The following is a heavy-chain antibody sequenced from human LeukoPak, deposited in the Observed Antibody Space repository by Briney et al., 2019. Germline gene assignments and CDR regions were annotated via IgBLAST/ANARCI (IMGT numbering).Heavy chain of an antibody. V-gene: IGHV3-64*01. CDR2: VDIAGGST. CDR1: GFTSSNYA. Sequence: PGGSLRLSCAASGFTSSNYALNWVRQAPGKGLEYVSAVDIAGGSTYYANSVKGRFTISRDNSKSTLYLQMDSLRPEDMAVYYCTSRDDSGYWGQGTLVTVSS. J-gene: IGHJ4*02. CDR3: TSRDDSGY. D-gene: IGHD5-24*01.